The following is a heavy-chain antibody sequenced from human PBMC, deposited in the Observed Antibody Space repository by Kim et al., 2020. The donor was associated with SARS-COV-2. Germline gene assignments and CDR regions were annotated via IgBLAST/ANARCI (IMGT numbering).Heavy chain of an antibody. CDR1: GGSISSSCYY. D-gene: IGHD2-2*01. V-gene: IGHV4-39*01. J-gene: IGHJ4*02. Sequence: SETLSLTCTVSGGSISSSCYYWGWIRPPPGQGLDWIGCIYYSGSTYSNPSLKSRVTISVDTSKNQFSLKLSSVTAADAAVYYCARHSRVLVVPAAILAWGQGTLVTVSS. CDR3: ARHSRVLVVPAAILA. CDR2: IYYSGST.